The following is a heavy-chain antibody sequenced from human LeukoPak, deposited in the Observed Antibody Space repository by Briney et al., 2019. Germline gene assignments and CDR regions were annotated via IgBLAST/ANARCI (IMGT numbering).Heavy chain of an antibody. CDR2: IYYSGST. CDR3: ARDGTVTTYNWFDS. D-gene: IGHD4-17*01. J-gene: IGHJ5*01. CDR1: GGSISSSSYY. V-gene: IGHV4-39*07. Sequence: SETLSLTCTVSGGSISSSSYYWGWIRQPPGKGLEWIGSIYYSGSTYYNPSLKSRVTISVDTSKNQFSLKLSSVTAADTAVYYCARDGTVTTYNWFDSWGQGTLVTVSS.